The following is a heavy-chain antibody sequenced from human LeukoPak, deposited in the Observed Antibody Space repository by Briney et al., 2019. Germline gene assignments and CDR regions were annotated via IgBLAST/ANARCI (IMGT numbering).Heavy chain of an antibody. V-gene: IGHV4-39*01. Sequence: PSETLSLTCTVSGGSISSSSYYWGWIRQPPGKGLEWIGSIYYSGSTYYNPSLKSRVTISVDTSKNQFSLKLSSVTAADTAVYYCARHPRGATTYDPIPYWGQGTLVTVSS. J-gene: IGHJ4*02. D-gene: IGHD1-26*01. CDR2: IYYSGST. CDR3: ARHPRGATTYDPIPY. CDR1: GGSISSSSYY.